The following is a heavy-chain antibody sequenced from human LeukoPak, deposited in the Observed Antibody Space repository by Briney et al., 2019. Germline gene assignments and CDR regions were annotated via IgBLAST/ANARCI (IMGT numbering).Heavy chain of an antibody. D-gene: IGHD3-22*01. CDR1: GFTFSNYY. V-gene: IGHV3-11*01. J-gene: IGHJ4*02. CDR3: ASRDYYDSSGLDY. CDR2: ISSSGSTI. Sequence: GGSLRLSCAASGFTFSNYYMSWIRQAPGKGLEWVSYISSSGSTIYYADSVKGRFTISRDNAKNSLYLQMNSLRAEDTAVYYCASRDYYDSSGLDYWGQGTLVTVSS.